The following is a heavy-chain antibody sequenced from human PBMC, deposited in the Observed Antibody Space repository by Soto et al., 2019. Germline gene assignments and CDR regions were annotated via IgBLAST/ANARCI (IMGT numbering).Heavy chain of an antibody. D-gene: IGHD1-7*01. CDR2: IIPILGIA. V-gene: IGHV1-69*04. J-gene: IGHJ6*03. CDR3: ARDAVEAGTTNYYYYYMDV. CDR1: GGTFSSYT. Sequence: GASVKVSCKASGGTFSSYTISWVRQAPGQGLEWMGRIIPILGIANYAQKFQGRVTITADKSTSTAYMELSSLRSEDTAVYYCARDAVEAGTTNYYYYYMDVWGKGTKVTVSS.